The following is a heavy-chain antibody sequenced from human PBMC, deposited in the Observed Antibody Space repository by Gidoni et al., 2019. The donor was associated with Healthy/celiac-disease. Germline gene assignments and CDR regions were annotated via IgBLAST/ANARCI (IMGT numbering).Heavy chain of an antibody. Sequence: QVQLVQSGAEVKKPGASVKVSCKASGYTFTSYYMHWVRQAPGQGLEWMGIINPSGGSTSYAQKFQGRVTMTRDTSTSTVYMELSSLRSEDTAVYYCARDSGTIPPLGYFDYWGQGTLVTVSS. D-gene: IGHD3-10*01. CDR3: ARDSGTIPPLGYFDY. V-gene: IGHV1-46*01. CDR1: GYTFTSYY. CDR2: INPSGGST. J-gene: IGHJ4*02.